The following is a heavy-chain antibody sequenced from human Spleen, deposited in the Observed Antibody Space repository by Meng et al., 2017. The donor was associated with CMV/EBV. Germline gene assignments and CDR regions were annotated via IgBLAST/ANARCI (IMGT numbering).Heavy chain of an antibody. CDR1: GFTFSYYA. J-gene: IGHJ4*02. V-gene: IGHV3-30*04. D-gene: IGHD5-12*01. Sequence: SGFTFSYYAMHWVRQAPGKGLEWVAVVSYDGSSKYYVDSVKGRFTISRDNPKNTVYLQMNSLRTDDTAIYYCAEDVEGYGGYKTPGDYWGQGTLVTVSS. CDR3: AEDVEGYGGYKTPGDY. CDR2: VSYDGSSK.